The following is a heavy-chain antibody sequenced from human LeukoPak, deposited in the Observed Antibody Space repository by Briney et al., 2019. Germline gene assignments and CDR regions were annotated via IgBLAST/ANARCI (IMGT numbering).Heavy chain of an antibody. V-gene: IGHV4-61*02. CDR3: ARAASYGDYVSPPWDAFDI. CDR1: GDSISSGSYY. J-gene: IGHJ3*02. CDR2: IYTSGST. Sequence: PSETLSLTCTVSGDSISSGSYYWSWIRQPAGKGLEWIGRIYTSGSTNYNPSLKSRVTISVDTSKNQLSLNLSSVTAADTAVYYCARAASYGDYVSPPWDAFDIWGQGTMVTVSS. D-gene: IGHD4-17*01.